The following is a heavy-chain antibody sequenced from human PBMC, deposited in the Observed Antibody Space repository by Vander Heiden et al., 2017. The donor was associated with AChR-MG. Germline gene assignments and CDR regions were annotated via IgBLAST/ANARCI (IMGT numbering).Heavy chain of an antibody. CDR2: ISYDGSNK. J-gene: IGHJ5*02. CDR1: GFTFSGYA. V-gene: IGHV3-30-3*01. D-gene: IGHD2-21*02. Sequence: QVQLVESGGGVVPPGRSLRLSWSASGFTFSGYAMHWVRQAPGKGLEWVAVISYDGSNKYYADSVKGRFTISRDNSKNTLYLQMNSLRAEDTAVYYCARSAQGDSNLGWFDPWGQGTLVTVSS. CDR3: ARSAQGDSNLGWFDP.